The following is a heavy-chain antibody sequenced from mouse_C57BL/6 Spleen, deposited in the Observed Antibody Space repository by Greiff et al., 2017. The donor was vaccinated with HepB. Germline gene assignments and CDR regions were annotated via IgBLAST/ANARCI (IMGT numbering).Heavy chain of an antibody. D-gene: IGHD2-4*01. CDR3: ARGGYYDYDGIYYYAMDY. V-gene: IGHV1-26*01. CDR2: INPNNGGT. CDR1: GYTFTDYY. Sequence: VQLQQSGPELVKPGASVKISCKASGYTFTDYYMNWVKQSHGKSLEWIGDINPNNGGTSYNQKFKGKATLTVDKSSSTAYMELRSLTSEDSAVYYCARGGYYDYDGIYYYAMDYWGQGTSVTVSS. J-gene: IGHJ4*01.